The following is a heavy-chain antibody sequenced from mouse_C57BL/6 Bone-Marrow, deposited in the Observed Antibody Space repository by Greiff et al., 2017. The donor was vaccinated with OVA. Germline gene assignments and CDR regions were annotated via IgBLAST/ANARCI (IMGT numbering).Heavy chain of an antibody. CDR3: ASDSSSSAWFAY. D-gene: IGHD1-1*01. J-gene: IGHJ3*01. V-gene: IGHV1-69*01. CDR2: IDPSDSYT. Sequence: QVQLQQPGAELVMPGASVKLSCTASGYTFTSYWMHWVKQRPGQGLEWIGVIDPSDSYTNYNHKFKGKSTLTIDKSTSTAYMQLHSLTSEDSAVYFCASDSSSSAWFAYWGQGTLVTVSA. CDR1: GYTFTSYW.